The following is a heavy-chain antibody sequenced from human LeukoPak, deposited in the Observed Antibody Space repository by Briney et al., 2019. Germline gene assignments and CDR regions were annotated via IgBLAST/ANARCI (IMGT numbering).Heavy chain of an antibody. CDR1: GFSVSSNY. CDR3: ARVGTYYYDSSGYYY. V-gene: IGHV3-53*01. Sequence: SGGPLRLSCAASGFSVSSNYMSWVRQAPGKGLEWVSVISSGGYTYYADSVKGRFTTSRDNSKNTLYLQMNSLRAEDTAVYYCARVGTYYYDSSGYYYWGQGTLVTVSS. CDR2: ISSGGYT. J-gene: IGHJ4*02. D-gene: IGHD3-22*01.